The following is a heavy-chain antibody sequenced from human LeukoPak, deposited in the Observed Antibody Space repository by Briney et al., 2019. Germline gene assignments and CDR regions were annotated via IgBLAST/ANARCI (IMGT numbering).Heavy chain of an antibody. D-gene: IGHD5-18*01. CDR3: AKTAYTYGYRPLFDY. Sequence: SETLSLTCTVSGGSISSSSYYWGWIRQPPGKGLEWIGSIYYSGSTYDNPSLKSRVTISVDTSKNQFSLKLSSVTAADTAVYYCAKTAYTYGYRPLFDYWGQGTVVTVSS. CDR2: IYYSGST. J-gene: IGHJ4*02. V-gene: IGHV4-39*01. CDR1: GGSISSSSYY.